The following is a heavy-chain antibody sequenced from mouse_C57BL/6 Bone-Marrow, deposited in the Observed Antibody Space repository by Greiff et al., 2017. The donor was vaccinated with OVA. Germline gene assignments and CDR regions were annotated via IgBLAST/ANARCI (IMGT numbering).Heavy chain of an antibody. Sequence: VQLQQSGPVLARPGASVKMSCKTSGYTFTSYWMHWVKQRPGQGLEWIGAIYPGNSDTSYNQKFKGKAKLTAVTSASTAYMELSSLTNEDSAVYYCTRNIYCGRRDCALDYWGQGASVTVSS. CDR2: IYPGNSDT. V-gene: IGHV1-5*01. CDR1: GYTFTSYW. J-gene: IGHJ4*01. D-gene: IGHD1-1*01. CDR3: TRNIYCGRRDCALDY.